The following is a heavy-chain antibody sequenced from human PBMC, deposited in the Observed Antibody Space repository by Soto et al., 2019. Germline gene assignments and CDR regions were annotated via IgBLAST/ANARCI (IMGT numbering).Heavy chain of an antibody. V-gene: IGHV3-30*18. Sequence: QVQLVESGGGVVQPGRSLRLSCAASGFTFSSYGMHWVRQAPGKGLEWVAVISYDGSNKYYADSVKGRFTISRDNSKNTLYLQMNSLRAEDTAVYYCAKDPPGVAALLAYWGQGTLVTVSS. CDR3: AKDPPGVAALLAY. D-gene: IGHD3-3*01. CDR2: ISYDGSNK. J-gene: IGHJ4*02. CDR1: GFTFSSYG.